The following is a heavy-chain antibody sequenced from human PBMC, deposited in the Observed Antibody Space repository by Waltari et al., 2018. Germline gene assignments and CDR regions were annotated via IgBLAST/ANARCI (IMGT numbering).Heavy chain of an antibody. V-gene: IGHV4-61*10. CDR3: ARARTFGVVLNWFDP. Sequence: QVQLQESGPGLVKPSQTLSLTCTVSGGSISSGSYYWSWIRQPAGKGLEWIGYIYYSGSTNYNPSLKSRVTISVDTSKNQFSLKLSSVTAADTAVYYCARARTFGVVLNWFDPWGQGTLVTVSS. CDR1: GGSISSGSYY. J-gene: IGHJ5*02. CDR2: IYYSGST. D-gene: IGHD3-3*01.